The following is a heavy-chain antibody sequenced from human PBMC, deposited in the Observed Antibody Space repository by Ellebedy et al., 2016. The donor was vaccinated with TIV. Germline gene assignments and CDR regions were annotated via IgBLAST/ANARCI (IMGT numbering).Heavy chain of an antibody. V-gene: IGHV3-30*09. D-gene: IGHD6-13*01. J-gene: IGHJ4*02. CDR1: GFTFSYYS. Sequence: GGSLRLXCAASGFTFSYYSMHWVRQAPGKGLEWAAVISHDGSNKYHAESVKGRFAISRDDSKNTLYLQMNTLRTEDTAVYFCTRGSSSRGYFDSWGQGTLVTVSS. CDR2: ISHDGSNK. CDR3: TRGSSSRGYFDS.